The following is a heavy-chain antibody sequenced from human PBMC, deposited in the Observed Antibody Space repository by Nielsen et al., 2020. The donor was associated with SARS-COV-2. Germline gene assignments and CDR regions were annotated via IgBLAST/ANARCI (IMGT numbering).Heavy chain of an antibody. J-gene: IGHJ5*02. Sequence: WIRQPPGKGLEWVSYISSSGSTIYYADSVKGRFTISRDNSKNTLYLQMNSLRAEDTAVYYCARDHGDIVVVVAAPWFDPWGQGTLVTVSS. V-gene: IGHV3-11*04. D-gene: IGHD2-15*01. CDR3: ARDHGDIVVVVAAPWFDP. CDR2: ISSSGSTI.